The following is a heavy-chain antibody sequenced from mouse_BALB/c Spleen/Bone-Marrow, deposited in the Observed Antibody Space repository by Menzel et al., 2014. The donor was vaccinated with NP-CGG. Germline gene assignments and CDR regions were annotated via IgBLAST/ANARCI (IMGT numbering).Heavy chain of an antibody. CDR3: VRSGSSSGYFDY. CDR1: GFTFSSFG. Sequence: EVQLQESGGGLVQPGGSRKLSCAASGFTFSSFGMHWVRQAPEKGLEWVAYISSGSSTIYYGDTVMGRFTISRDNPKSTLFLQMTSLRSEDTATYYCVRSGSSSGYFDYWGQGTTLTVSS. D-gene: IGHD1-1*01. J-gene: IGHJ2*01. V-gene: IGHV5-17*02. CDR2: ISSGSSTI.